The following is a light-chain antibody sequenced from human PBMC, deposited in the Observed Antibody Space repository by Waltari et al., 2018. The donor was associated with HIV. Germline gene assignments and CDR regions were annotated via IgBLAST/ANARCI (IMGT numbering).Light chain of an antibody. Sequence: QSALTQPASVSGSPGQSITISCTGTSSDVGAYHYVSWYQQHPGKAPKLRIYDVPKRHSGVLNLLAGSKSANTASLTISGLQAEDEADYYCCSYAGSSTYVFGSGTKVTVL. V-gene: IGLV2-23*02. CDR2: DVP. J-gene: IGLJ1*01. CDR3: CSYAGSSTYV. CDR1: SSDVGAYHY.